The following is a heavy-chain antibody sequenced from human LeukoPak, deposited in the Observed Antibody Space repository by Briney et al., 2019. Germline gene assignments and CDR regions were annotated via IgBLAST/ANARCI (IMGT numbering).Heavy chain of an antibody. CDR2: ISHSGSTI. J-gene: IGHJ5*02. D-gene: IGHD2-15*01. Sequence: GGSLRLSCAVSGISVSTNYMSWVRQAPGKGLEWVSYISHSGSTIYYADSVKGRFTISRDNAKNSLYLQMNSLRTEDTAVYYCARSRGVDWFDPWGQGTLVTVSS. CDR1: GISVSTNY. CDR3: ARSRGVDWFDP. V-gene: IGHV3-11*04.